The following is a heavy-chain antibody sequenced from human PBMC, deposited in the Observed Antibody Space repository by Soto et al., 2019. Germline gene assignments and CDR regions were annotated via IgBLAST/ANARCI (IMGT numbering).Heavy chain of an antibody. Sequence: PGGSLRLSCAASGFISGNYAMNWVRQAPGKGLEWVSSISSTGDNTYYADSVKGRFTMSRDNSRNTVFLHMNGLRAEDTAVYYCVKAAPPPVTTLFFDCWGQGTPVTVSS. CDR2: ISSTGDNT. CDR1: GFISGNYA. V-gene: IGHV3-23*01. CDR3: VKAAPPPVTTLFFDC. J-gene: IGHJ4*02. D-gene: IGHD4-17*01.